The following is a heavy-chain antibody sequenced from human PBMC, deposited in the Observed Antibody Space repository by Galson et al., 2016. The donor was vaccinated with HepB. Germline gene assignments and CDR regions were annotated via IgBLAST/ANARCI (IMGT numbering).Heavy chain of an antibody. D-gene: IGHD3-22*01. CDR3: ARDAAYYDPTVLSDGMDV. CDR1: GFTLSDFY. V-gene: IGHV3-11*04. CDR2: ISISGNDI. Sequence: SLRLSCAASGFTLSDFYMSWIRQAPGKGLEWVSYISISGNDIDYADSVKGRFTISRDKAKNTLYLQMDSLRADDTAVYYCARDAAYYDPTVLSDGMDVWGQGTTVTVSS. J-gene: IGHJ6*02.